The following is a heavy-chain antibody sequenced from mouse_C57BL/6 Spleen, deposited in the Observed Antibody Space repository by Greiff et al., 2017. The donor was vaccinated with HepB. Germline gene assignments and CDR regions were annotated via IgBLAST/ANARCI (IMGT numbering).Heavy chain of an antibody. CDR2: ISYSGST. Sequence: ESGPGLVKPSQSLSLTCTVTGYSITSGYGWNWIRQFPGNKLEWMGYISYSGSTNYNPSLKSRISITRDTSKNQFVLQLNSVTTEDTATYYCARTARIKYWGQGTTLTVSS. J-gene: IGHJ2*01. CDR1: GYSITSGYG. D-gene: IGHD1-2*01. CDR3: ARTARIKY. V-gene: IGHV3-2*02.